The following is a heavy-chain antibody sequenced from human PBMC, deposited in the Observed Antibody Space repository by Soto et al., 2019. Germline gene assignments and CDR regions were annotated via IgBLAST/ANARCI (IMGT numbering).Heavy chain of an antibody. J-gene: IGHJ6*04. CDR3: ARERGSGSYSKVGYFYYGLDV. Sequence: SVKVSCKASGGTFSTYAISWLRQAPGQGLEWMGGIIPIFGSTSYAQRFQGRLTLAADESTSTAYMELSSLTSDDTAVYSCARERGSGSYSKVGYFYYGLDVWGKGTTVTVSS. CDR1: GGTFSTYA. D-gene: IGHD3-10*01. V-gene: IGHV1-69*13. CDR2: IIPIFGST.